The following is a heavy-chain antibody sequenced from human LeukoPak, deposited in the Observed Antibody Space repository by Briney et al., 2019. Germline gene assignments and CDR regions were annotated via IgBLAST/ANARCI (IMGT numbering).Heavy chain of an antibody. V-gene: IGHV1-69*13. CDR3: ARVGDTADFDY. Sequence: SVKVSCKASGYTFTGYYMHWVRQAPGQGLEWMGGIIPIFGTANYAQKFQGRVTITADESTSTAYMELSSLRSEDTAVYYCARVGDTADFDYWGQGTLVTVSS. CDR1: GYTFTGYY. J-gene: IGHJ4*02. D-gene: IGHD5-18*01. CDR2: IIPIFGTA.